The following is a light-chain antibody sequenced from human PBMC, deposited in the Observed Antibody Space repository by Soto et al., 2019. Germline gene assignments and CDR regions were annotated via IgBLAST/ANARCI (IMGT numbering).Light chain of an antibody. CDR3: SSYAASNNYV. Sequence: QSALTQPPSASGSPGQSVTLSCTGTSSDVGGYNYVSWYQQHPGKAPKLMIYEVTKRPSGVPDRFSGSKSGNTASLTVSGLQAEDEADYYCSSYAASNNYVFGTGTKLTVL. J-gene: IGLJ1*01. V-gene: IGLV2-8*01. CDR2: EVT. CDR1: SSDVGGYNY.